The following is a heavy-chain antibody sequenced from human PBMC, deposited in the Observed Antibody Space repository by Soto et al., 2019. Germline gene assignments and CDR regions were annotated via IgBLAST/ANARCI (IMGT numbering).Heavy chain of an antibody. V-gene: IGHV3-23*01. CDR2: ISGSGGGT. Sequence: GESLKISCAASGFTFSSYAMSWVRQAPGKGLEWVSAISGSGGGTYYADSVKGRFTISRDNSKNTLYLQMNSLRAEDTAVYYCAKGLMATILLGAWFDPWGQGTLVTVSS. J-gene: IGHJ5*02. D-gene: IGHD5-12*01. CDR1: GFTFSSYA. CDR3: AKGLMATILLGAWFDP.